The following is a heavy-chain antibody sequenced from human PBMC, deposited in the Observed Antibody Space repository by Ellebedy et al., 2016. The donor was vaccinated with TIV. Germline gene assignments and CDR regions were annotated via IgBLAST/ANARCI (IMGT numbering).Heavy chain of an antibody. CDR2: ISADSGNT. Sequence: AASVKVSCKASGYTFRDYGISWVRQAPGQGLEWMGWISADSGNTKYAQKFQGRVAMTTDTSTTTAYMELRSLTSDDTAVYFCTRHFVGAARPAFDVWGRGTVVTVSS. D-gene: IGHD1-26*01. V-gene: IGHV1-18*04. J-gene: IGHJ3*01. CDR3: TRHFVGAARPAFDV. CDR1: GYTFRDYG.